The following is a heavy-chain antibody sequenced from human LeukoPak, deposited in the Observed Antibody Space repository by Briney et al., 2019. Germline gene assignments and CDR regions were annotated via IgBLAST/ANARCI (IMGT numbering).Heavy chain of an antibody. J-gene: IGHJ4*02. V-gene: IGHV3-30*02. CDR3: AKAAGVKTFGEVIVSTHRPNIDY. D-gene: IGHD3-16*02. CDR1: GFTFGNYG. CDR2: IRSDGSNK. Sequence: PGGSLRLSCAASGFTFGNYGIHWVRQAPGKGLEWVTFIRSDGSNKYYADSVKGRFTISRDNSKNTLRLQMNSLRTEDTAVYYCAKAAGVKTFGEVIVSTHRPNIDYWGQGTLVIVSS.